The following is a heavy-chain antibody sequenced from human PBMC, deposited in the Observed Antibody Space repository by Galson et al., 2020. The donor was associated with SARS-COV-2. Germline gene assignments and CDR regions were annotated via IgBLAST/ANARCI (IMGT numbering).Heavy chain of an antibody. CDR3: ARGLDYFDY. Sequence: GGSLSLSCEDPGFTFDDYGMTWVRQAPGKGLEWVSGITSNGISASYADSVKGRFTISRDNAKNSLYLQITSLRAEDTAVYYCARGLDYFDYWGEGTLVTVSS. CDR2: ITSNGISA. V-gene: IGHV3-20*04. CDR1: GFTFDDYG. J-gene: IGHJ4*02.